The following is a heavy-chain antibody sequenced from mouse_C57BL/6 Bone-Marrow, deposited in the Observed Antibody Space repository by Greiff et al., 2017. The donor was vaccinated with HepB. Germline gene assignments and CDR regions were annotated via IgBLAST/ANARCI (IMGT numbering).Heavy chain of an antibody. J-gene: IGHJ1*03. Sequence: QVQLQQPGAELVKPGASVKLSCKASGYTFTSYWMHWVKQRPGQGLEWIGMIHPNSGSTNYNEKFKSKATLTVAKSSSTAYMQLSSLTSEDSAVYYCARDGSSYWYFDVWGTGTTVTVSS. V-gene: IGHV1-64*01. CDR3: ARDGSSYWYFDV. CDR1: GYTFTSYW. CDR2: IHPNSGST. D-gene: IGHD1-1*01.